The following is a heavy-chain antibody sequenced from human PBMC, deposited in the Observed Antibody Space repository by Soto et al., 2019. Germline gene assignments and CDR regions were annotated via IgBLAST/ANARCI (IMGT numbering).Heavy chain of an antibody. J-gene: IGHJ4*02. Sequence: ASETPSPPCAVYGGSFSGFYWTWVRQPPGTGLEWIGEINHSGSTNYNPSLKGRVTISVDTSKNQFSLKLTSVTAADTAVYYCARDKITGLFDYWGQGTLVTVSS. D-gene: IGHD2-8*02. V-gene: IGHV4-34*01. CDR3: ARDKITGLFDY. CDR1: GGSFSGFY. CDR2: INHSGST.